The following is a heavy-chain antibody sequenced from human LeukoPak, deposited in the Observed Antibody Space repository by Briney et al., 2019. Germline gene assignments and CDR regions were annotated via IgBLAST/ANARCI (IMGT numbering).Heavy chain of an antibody. D-gene: IGHD6-19*01. V-gene: IGHV3-30-3*01. Sequence: GGSLRLSCAASGFTFSSYAMHWVRQAPGKGLEWVAVISYDGSNKYYADSVKGRFTISRDNSKNTLYLQMNSLRAEDTAVYYCARGPYSSGWYYYYGMDVWGQGTTVTVSS. CDR1: GFTFSSYA. CDR3: ARGPYSSGWYYYYGMDV. CDR2: ISYDGSNK. J-gene: IGHJ6*02.